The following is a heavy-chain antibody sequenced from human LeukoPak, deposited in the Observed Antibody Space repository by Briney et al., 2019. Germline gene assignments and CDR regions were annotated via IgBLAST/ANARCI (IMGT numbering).Heavy chain of an antibody. J-gene: IGHJ3*02. V-gene: IGHV4-59*08. Sequence: PSETLSLTCTVSGGSISSYYWSWIRQPPGKGLEWIGYIYSSGSTNYNPSLKSRVTISEDTSKNQFSLKLSSVTAADTAVYYCARAFRGIFGVFEAFDIWGQGTMVTVSS. D-gene: IGHD3-3*01. CDR1: GGSISSYY. CDR3: ARAFRGIFGVFEAFDI. CDR2: IYSSGST.